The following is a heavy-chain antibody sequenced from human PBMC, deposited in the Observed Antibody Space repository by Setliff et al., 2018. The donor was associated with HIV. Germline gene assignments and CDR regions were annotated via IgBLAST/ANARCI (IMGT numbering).Heavy chain of an antibody. CDR3: ARQGSWLDS. CDR2: SHNNGNT. D-gene: IGHD2-15*01. Sequence: PSETLSLTCTVPGGSISSYYWSWIRQPPGEGLEWIGYSHNNGNTHYNPSLKSPVTISVDTSKNHVSLRLNSVTAADTAVYYCARQGSWLDSWGQGTLVTVSS. J-gene: IGHJ5*01. V-gene: IGHV4-59*08. CDR1: GGSISSYY.